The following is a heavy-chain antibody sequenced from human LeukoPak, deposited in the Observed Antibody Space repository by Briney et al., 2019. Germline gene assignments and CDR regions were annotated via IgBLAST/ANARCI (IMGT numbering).Heavy chain of an antibody. CDR1: GFTFRNYW. J-gene: IGHJ4*02. V-gene: IGHV3-7*04. CDR3: ARAYRSGYYVGALDF. Sequence: GESLRLSCTASGFTFRNYWRTWIRQAPGKGLEWVANIKQDGSNKYYVDSVKGRFTISRDNAKNSLYLQMNSLRAEDTALYYFARAYRSGYYVGALDFWGQGTLVTVSS. CDR2: IKQDGSNK. D-gene: IGHD4-23*01.